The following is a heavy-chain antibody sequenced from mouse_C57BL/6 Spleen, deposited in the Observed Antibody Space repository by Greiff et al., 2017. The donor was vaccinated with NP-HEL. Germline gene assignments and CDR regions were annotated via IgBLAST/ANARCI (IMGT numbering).Heavy chain of an antibody. Sequence: VMLVESGPGLVAPSQSLSITCTVSGFSLTSYAISWVRQPPGKGLEWLGVIWTGGGTNYNSALKSRLSISKDNSKSQVFLKMNSLQTDDTARYYCARNRGLGYGYPYYYAMDYWGQGTSVTVSS. J-gene: IGHJ4*01. CDR3: ARNRGLGYGYPYYYAMDY. CDR1: GFSLTSYA. CDR2: IWTGGGT. D-gene: IGHD2-2*01. V-gene: IGHV2-9-1*01.